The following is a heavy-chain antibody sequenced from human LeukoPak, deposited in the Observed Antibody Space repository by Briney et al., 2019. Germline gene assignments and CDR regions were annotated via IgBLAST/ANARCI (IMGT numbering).Heavy chain of an antibody. CDR1: GFTFDDYA. CDR3: AKAFSSYYDSSGPLDY. CDR2: ISWNSGSI. V-gene: IGHV3-9*01. D-gene: IGHD3-22*01. J-gene: IGHJ4*02. Sequence: GRSPRLSCAASGFTFDDYAMHWVRQAPGKGLEWVSGISWNSGSIGYAGSVKGRFTISRDNAKNSLYLQMNSLRAEDTALYYCAKAFSSYYDSSGPLDYWGQGTLVTVSS.